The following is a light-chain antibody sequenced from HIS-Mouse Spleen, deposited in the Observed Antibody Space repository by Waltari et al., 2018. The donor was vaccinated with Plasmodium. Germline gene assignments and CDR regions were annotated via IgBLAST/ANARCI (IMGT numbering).Light chain of an antibody. V-gene: IGKV3-15*01. Sequence: EIGRTQPPATLLVSPGERAPPPCRSSQRFSSTLAWYQQKPGQAPRLLIYGASTRATGIPARFSGSGSGTEFTLTISSLQSEDFAVYYCQQYNNWSFTFGPGTKVDIK. J-gene: IGKJ3*01. CDR1: QRFSST. CDR3: QQYNNWSFT. CDR2: GAS.